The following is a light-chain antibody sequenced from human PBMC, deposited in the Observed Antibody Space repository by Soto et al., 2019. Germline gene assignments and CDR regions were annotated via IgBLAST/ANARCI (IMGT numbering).Light chain of an antibody. CDR2: GNN. V-gene: IGLV1-47*01. Sequence: QSVLTQRPSASGTPGQTVTISSSGSSSNIGTNYVSWYQQLPGTAPKLLIYGNNQRPSGVPDRFSGSRSGTSASLAISGLRSEDEADYYCAAWDDSLSGVVFGGGTKLTVL. J-gene: IGLJ3*02. CDR1: SSNIGTNY. CDR3: AAWDDSLSGVV.